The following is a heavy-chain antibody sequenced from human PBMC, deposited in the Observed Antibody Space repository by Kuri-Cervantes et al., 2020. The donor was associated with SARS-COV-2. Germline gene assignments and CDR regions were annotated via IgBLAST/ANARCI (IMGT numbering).Heavy chain of an antibody. D-gene: IGHD2-2*01. CDR3: ARDCSSTSCYPSPWYFDL. CDR2: IIPILGTA. CDR1: GGTFSSYA. J-gene: IGHJ2*01. V-gene: IGHV1-69*04. Sequence: SVKVSCKASGGTFSSYAISWVRQAPGQGLEWMGRIIPILGTANYAQKFQGRVTITADKSTSTAYMELSSLRSEDTAVYYCARDCSSTSCYPSPWYFDLWGRGTLVTVSS.